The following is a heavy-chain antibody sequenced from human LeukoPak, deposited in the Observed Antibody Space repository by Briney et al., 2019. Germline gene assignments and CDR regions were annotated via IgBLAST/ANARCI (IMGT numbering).Heavy chain of an antibody. CDR1: GFTVSSNY. Sequence: SGGSLRLSCAASGFTVSSNYMSWVRQVPGEGLWWVSVIYSGGSTYYADSVKGRSTISRDNSKNTLYLQMNSLSAEDTAVYYCAREIIQLPGYDYWGQGTLVTVSS. CDR2: IYSGGST. V-gene: IGHV3-53*01. J-gene: IGHJ4*02. CDR3: AREIIQLPGYDY. D-gene: IGHD5-18*01.